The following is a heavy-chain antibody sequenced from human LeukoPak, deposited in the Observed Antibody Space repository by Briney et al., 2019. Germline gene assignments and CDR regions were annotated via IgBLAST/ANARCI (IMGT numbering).Heavy chain of an antibody. CDR1: GFTFSSYA. J-gene: IGHJ4*02. CDR3: ARRGVVGSTTEFAFDH. Sequence: GGSLRLSCAASGFTFSSYAMHWVRQAPGKGLEWVAVISYDGSNKYYADSVKGRFTISRDNSKNTLYLQVDSLRAEDTAVYYCARRGVVGSTTEFAFDHWGQGALVTVSS. D-gene: IGHD1-26*01. V-gene: IGHV3-30-3*01. CDR2: ISYDGSNK.